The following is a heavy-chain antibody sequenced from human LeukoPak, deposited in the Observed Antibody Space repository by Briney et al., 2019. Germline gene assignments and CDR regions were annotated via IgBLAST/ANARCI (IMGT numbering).Heavy chain of an antibody. CDR1: GYTFTGYN. CDR3: ARTKIGDPFDY. D-gene: IGHD3-16*01. CDR2: IIPNSGAA. J-gene: IGHJ4*02. V-gene: IGHV1-2*02. Sequence: ASVKVSCKASGYTFTGYNIHWVRQAPGQGLEWMGWIIPNSGAAGYAQKFQGRVTMTRDTSINTAYMELSRLRSDDTALYFCARTKIGDPFDYWGQGTLVTVPS.